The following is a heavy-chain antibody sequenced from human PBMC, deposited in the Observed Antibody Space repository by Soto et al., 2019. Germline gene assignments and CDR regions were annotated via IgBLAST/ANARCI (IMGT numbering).Heavy chain of an antibody. CDR2: IKQDGSEK. D-gene: IGHD2-15*01. J-gene: IGHJ4*02. CDR3: ARFYCSGGSCYLDY. CDR1: GFTFSSYW. V-gene: IGHV3-7*05. Sequence: EVQLVESGGGLVQPGGSLRLSCAASGFTFSSYWMSWVRQAPGKGLGWVANIKQDGSEKYYVDSVKGRFTISRDNAKNSLYLQMNSLRAEDTAVYYCARFYCSGGSCYLDYWGQGTLVTVSS.